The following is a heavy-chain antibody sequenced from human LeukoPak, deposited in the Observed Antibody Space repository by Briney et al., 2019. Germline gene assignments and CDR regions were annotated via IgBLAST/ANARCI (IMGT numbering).Heavy chain of an antibody. Sequence: ETLSLTCTVSGASISGYYWNWIRQPAGEGLEWIGRIFTSGITSYNPSLKSRVTMSVDTSNNQFSLRLSSVTAADTAVYYCARSPPDSNSLDYWGLGTLVTISS. D-gene: IGHD4-11*01. V-gene: IGHV4-4*07. CDR3: ARSPPDSNSLDY. J-gene: IGHJ4*02. CDR1: GASISGYY. CDR2: IFTSGIT.